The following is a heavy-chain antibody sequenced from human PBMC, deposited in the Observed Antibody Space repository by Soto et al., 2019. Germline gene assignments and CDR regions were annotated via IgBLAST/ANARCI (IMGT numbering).Heavy chain of an antibody. Sequence: GGSLRLSCAASGFTFSNYSINWVRQAPGKGLEWVSSISGGSSYIYYADSVKGRFTISRDNAKNSLSLQMNSLRAEDTAVYFCARDPIPVPMYYFDYWGQGSLVTVS. D-gene: IGHD6-19*01. V-gene: IGHV3-21*01. CDR3: ARDPIPVPMYYFDY. J-gene: IGHJ4*02. CDR2: ISGGSSYI. CDR1: GFTFSNYS.